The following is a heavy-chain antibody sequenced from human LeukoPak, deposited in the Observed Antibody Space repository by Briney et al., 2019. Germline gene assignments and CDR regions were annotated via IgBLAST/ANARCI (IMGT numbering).Heavy chain of an antibody. CDR1: GYTFTGYY. D-gene: IGHD1-26*01. Sequence: ASVKVSFKASGYTFTGYYMHWVRQAPGQGLEWMGWINPSSGGTNYAQKFQGRVTMTRDTSISTAYMELSRLRSDDTAVYYCARGLWVGVVGASNYWGQGTLVTVSS. CDR3: ARGLWVGVVGASNY. CDR2: INPSSGGT. V-gene: IGHV1-2*02. J-gene: IGHJ4*02.